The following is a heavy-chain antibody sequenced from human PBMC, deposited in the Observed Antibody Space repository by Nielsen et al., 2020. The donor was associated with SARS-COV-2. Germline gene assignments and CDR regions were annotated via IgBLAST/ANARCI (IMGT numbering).Heavy chain of an antibody. CDR3: VRGVELPHQPPAMDV. CDR1: GFTVNRNY. J-gene: IGHJ6*02. CDR2: MYAGAST. V-gene: IGHV3-53*04. Sequence: GESLKISCAASGFTVNRNYMSWVRQAPGKGLEWVSLMYAGASTFYADSVKGRFTISRHNAENTVYLQMNSLRTDDTAVYYCVRGVELPHQPPAMDVWGQGTTVTVSS. D-gene: IGHD2-15*01.